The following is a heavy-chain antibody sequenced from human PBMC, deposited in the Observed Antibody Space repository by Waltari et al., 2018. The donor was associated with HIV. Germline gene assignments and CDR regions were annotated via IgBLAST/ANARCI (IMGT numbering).Heavy chain of an antibody. CDR1: GGSISSSSYY. J-gene: IGHJ3*02. CDR3: ARERPTIFGVVIINDDAFDI. CDR2: IYYSGRT. Sequence: QLQLQESGPGLVKPSETLSLTCTVSGGSISSSSYYWGWIRQPPGKGLEWIGSIYYSGRTYYNPALKSRVTISVDTSKNQFSLKLSSVTAADTAVYYCARERPTIFGVVIINDDAFDIWGQGTMVTVSS. V-gene: IGHV4-39*07. D-gene: IGHD3-3*01.